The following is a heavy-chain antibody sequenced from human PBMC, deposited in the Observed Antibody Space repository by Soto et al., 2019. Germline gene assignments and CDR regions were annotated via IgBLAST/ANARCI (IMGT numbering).Heavy chain of an antibody. D-gene: IGHD6-19*01. CDR3: ARDPLDRPEMLYSSGWHDPDD. J-gene: IGHJ4*02. CDR1: GYTFTSYG. V-gene: IGHV1-18*04. Sequence: QVQLVQSGAEVKKPGATVKVSCKASGYTFTSYGISWVRQAPGQGLERMGWISAYNGNTNYTQKLQGRVTMTTDTATSTASMELRSLRSDDTAVYYCARDPLDRPEMLYSSGWHDPDDWCKGTVVTASS. CDR2: ISAYNGNT.